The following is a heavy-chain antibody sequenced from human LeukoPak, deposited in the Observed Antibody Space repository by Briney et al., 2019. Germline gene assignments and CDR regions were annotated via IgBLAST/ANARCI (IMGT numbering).Heavy chain of an antibody. Sequence: GGSLRLSCAASGFTFSSYWMSWVRQAPGKGLEWVANIEQDGSEKYYVDSVKGRFTISRDNAKNSLYLQMNSLRAEDTAVYYCAREGGYDCSSTSCYGNWFDPWGQGTLVTVSS. D-gene: IGHD2-2*01. V-gene: IGHV3-7*01. CDR2: IEQDGSEK. J-gene: IGHJ5*02. CDR3: AREGGYDCSSTSCYGNWFDP. CDR1: GFTFSSYW.